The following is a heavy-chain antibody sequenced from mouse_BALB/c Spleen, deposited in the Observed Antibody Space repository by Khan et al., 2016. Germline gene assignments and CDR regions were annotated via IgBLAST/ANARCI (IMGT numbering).Heavy chain of an antibody. CDR3: ARDPFYYDGSSYWYFDA. Sequence: EVQLQESGPGLVKPSQSLSLTCSVTGYSLTSGYFWNWIRQFPGKKLEWLGSISYNGGNNYNPSLKNRISFTRDTSKNQFFLNLNSVTTADPVHFYSARDPFYYDGSSYWYFDAGGAGTTVTVSS. CDR2: ISYNGGN. D-gene: IGHD1-1*01. V-gene: IGHV3-6*02. CDR1: GYSLTSGYF. J-gene: IGHJ1*01.